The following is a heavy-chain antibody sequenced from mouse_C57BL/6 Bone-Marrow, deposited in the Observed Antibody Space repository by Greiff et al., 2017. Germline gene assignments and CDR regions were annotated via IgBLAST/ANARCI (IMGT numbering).Heavy chain of an antibody. CDR1: GYTFTDYE. J-gene: IGHJ3*01. CDR3: TTMVTAY. V-gene: IGHV1-15*01. D-gene: IGHD2-2*01. Sequence: QVQLQQSGAELVRPGASVTLSCKASGYTFTDYEMHWVKQTPVHGLEWIGAIDPETGGTAYNQTFKGKAILTADKSASTAYMELRSLTTEESAVYCCTTMVTAYWGQGTLVTVSA. CDR2: IDPETGGT.